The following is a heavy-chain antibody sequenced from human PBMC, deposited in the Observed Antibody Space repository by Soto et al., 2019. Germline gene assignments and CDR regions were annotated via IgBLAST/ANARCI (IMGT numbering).Heavy chain of an antibody. D-gene: IGHD1-26*01. Sequence: SQTLSLTCAISGDSVSSNSAAWNWIRQSPSRGFEWLGRRYYRSKWYNDYAVSVKTRITINPDTSKNQFSLQLNSVTPEDTAVYYCARDSQRANPYYFDYWGQGTLVTVSS. V-gene: IGHV6-1*01. J-gene: IGHJ4*02. CDR3: ARDSQRANPYYFDY. CDR1: GDSVSSNSAA. CDR2: RYYRSKWYN.